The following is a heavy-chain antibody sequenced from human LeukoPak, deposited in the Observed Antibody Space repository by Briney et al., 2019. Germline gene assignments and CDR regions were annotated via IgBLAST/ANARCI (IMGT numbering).Heavy chain of an antibody. CDR3: ARDLKGYPDY. D-gene: IGHD2-2*01. CDR2: IYNDDKT. CDR1: GLNVTSNY. J-gene: IGHJ4*02. Sequence: GGSLRLSCAASGLNVTSNYMSWVRQAPGKGLEWVSVIYNDDKTYYADSVKGRLTISRDNPKNILYLQMKSLRAEDTAVYYCARDLKGYPDYWGQGTLVTVSS. V-gene: IGHV3-53*01.